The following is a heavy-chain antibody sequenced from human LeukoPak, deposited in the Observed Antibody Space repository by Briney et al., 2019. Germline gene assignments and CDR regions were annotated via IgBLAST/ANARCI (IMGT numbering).Heavy chain of an antibody. V-gene: IGHV4-39*01. J-gene: IGHJ4*02. CDR3: ARHDRGDYFDY. CDR1: GGSITSSSFC. Sequence: SETLSLTCTVSGGSITSSSFCWGWIRQPPGKGLEWIGTIYYSGNTNYNPSLKSRVTISVDTSKNQFSLKLSSVTAADTAVYYCARHDRGDYFDYWGQGTLVTVSS. CDR2: IYYSGNT. D-gene: IGHD6-25*01.